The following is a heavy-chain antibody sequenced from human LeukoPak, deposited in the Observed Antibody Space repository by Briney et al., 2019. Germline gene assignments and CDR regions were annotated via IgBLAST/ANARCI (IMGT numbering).Heavy chain of an antibody. J-gene: IGHJ3*02. Sequence: PSETLSLTCTVSGGSISSSSYYWGWLRQPPGRGLEWIGSVYYSGSNYYNPSLKSRVTISVDTSKNQFSLKLSSVTAADTAVYYCARVVAVAGPFPDAFDIWGQGTMVTVSS. D-gene: IGHD6-19*01. V-gene: IGHV4-39*07. CDR3: ARVVAVAGPFPDAFDI. CDR2: VYYSGSN. CDR1: GGSISSSSYY.